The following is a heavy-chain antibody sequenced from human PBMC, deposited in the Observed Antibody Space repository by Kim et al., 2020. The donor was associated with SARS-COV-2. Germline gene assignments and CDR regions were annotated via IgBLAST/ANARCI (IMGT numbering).Heavy chain of an antibody. J-gene: IGHJ3*02. CDR2: ISGSGGST. D-gene: IGHD2-15*01. CDR3: AKVTRYCSGGSCYTDAFDI. Sequence: GGSLRLSCAASGFTFSSYAMSWVRQAPGKGLEWVSAISGSGGSTYYADSVKGRFTISRDNSKNTLYLQMNSLRAEDTAVYYCAKVTRYCSGGSCYTDAFDIWGQGTMVTVSS. CDR1: GFTFSSYA. V-gene: IGHV3-23*01.